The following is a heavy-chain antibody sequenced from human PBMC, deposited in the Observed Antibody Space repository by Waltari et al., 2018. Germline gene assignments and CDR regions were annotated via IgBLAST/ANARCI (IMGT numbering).Heavy chain of an antibody. D-gene: IGHD4-17*01. CDR1: GFTFCSYA. V-gene: IGHV3-23*01. CDR3: AKDRLGGDYPDY. Sequence: ELQQFEYGGGLVQPGGTLRLSLAASGFTFCSYAKIWVRQAPGKGLEWVSAISGRGGSKYYADSVKGRFTISRDNSKNTLYLQMNSLRAEDTAVYYCAKDRLGGDYPDYWGQGTLVTVSS. J-gene: IGHJ4*02. CDR2: ISGRGGSK.